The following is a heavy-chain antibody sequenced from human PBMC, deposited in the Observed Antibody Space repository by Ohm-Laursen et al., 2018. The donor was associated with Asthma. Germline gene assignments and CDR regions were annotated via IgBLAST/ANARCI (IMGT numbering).Heavy chain of an antibody. J-gene: IGHJ4*02. CDR1: GGSIGSDDYY. D-gene: IGHD3-9*01. CDR2: IYYSGST. CDR3: AREDFDWPPGYCDY. V-gene: IGHV4-31*02. Sequence: TLSLTWTVSGGSIGSDDYYWSWIRQHPGKGLEWIGYIYYSGSTYYNPSLKSRVTISIDTSKNQFSLKLSSVTAADTAVYYCAREDFDWPPGYCDYWGQGTLVTVSS.